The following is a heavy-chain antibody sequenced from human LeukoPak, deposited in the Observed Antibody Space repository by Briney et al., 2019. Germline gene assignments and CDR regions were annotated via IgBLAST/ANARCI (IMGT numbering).Heavy chain of an antibody. D-gene: IGHD5-18*01. CDR1: GFTFSSYS. J-gene: IGHJ4*02. CDR3: APRNTAMVRSEY. CDR2: ISSSSSYI. Sequence: GGSLRLSCAASGFTFSSYSMNWVRQAPGKGLEWVSSISSSSSYIYYADSVGGRFTISRDNAKNSLYLQMNSLRAEDTAVYYCAPRNTAMVRSEYWGQGTLVTVSS. V-gene: IGHV3-21*01.